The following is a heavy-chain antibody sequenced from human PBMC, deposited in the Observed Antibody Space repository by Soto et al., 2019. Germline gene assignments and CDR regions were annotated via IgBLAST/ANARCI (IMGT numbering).Heavy chain of an antibody. V-gene: IGHV4-34*01. CDR2: INHSGST. Sequence: SETLSLTCAVYGGSFSGYYWSWIRQPPGKGLEWIGEINHSGSTNYNPSLKSRVTISVDTSKNQFSLKLSSVTAADTAVYYCARGSSAGLLGWFDPWGQRTLVTVSS. D-gene: IGHD2-15*01. CDR3: ARGSSAGLLGWFDP. J-gene: IGHJ5*02. CDR1: GGSFSGYY.